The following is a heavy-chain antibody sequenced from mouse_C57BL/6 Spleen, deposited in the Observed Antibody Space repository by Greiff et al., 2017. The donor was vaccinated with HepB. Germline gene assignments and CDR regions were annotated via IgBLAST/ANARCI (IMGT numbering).Heavy chain of an antibody. CDR2: ISSGGDYI. CDR3: TRVLITTVVAGAMDY. J-gene: IGHJ4*01. CDR1: GFTFSSYA. Sequence: EVKLMESGEGLVKPGGSLKLSCAASGFTFSSYAMSWVRQTPEKRLEWVAYISSGGDYIYYADTVKGRFTISRDNARNTLYLQMSSLKSEDTAMYYCTRVLITTVVAGAMDYWGQGTSVTVSS. V-gene: IGHV5-9-1*02. D-gene: IGHD1-1*01.